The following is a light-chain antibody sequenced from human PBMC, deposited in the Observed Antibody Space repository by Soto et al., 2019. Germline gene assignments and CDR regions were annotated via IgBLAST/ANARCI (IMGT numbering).Light chain of an antibody. V-gene: IGKV1-27*01. CDR3: QEYYSPPFT. Sequence: DIQMTQSPSSLSASVGDRVTITCRASQVISSSLAWYQHKPGKVPELLIYAASTLHSGVPSRFSGSGSGTDFTLTISSLQPEDVATYYCQEYYSPPFTFGPGTKVNFK. CDR1: QVISSS. CDR2: AAS. J-gene: IGKJ3*01.